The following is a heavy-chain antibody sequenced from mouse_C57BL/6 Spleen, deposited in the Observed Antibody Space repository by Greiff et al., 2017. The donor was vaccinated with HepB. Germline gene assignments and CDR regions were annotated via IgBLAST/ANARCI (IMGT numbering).Heavy chain of an antibody. CDR2: INPYNGGT. V-gene: IGHV1-19*01. CDR3: ARGGIITTVVPFDY. CDR1: GYTFTDYY. D-gene: IGHD1-1*01. Sequence: EVQLQQSGPVLVKPGASVKMSCKASGYTFTDYYMNWVKQSHGKSLEWIGVINPYNGGTSYNQKFKGKATLTVDKSSSTAYMELNSLTSEDSAVYYCARGGIITTVVPFDYWGQGTTLTVSS. J-gene: IGHJ2*01.